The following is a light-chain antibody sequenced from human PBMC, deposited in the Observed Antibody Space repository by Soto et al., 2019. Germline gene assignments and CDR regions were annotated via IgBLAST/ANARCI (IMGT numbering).Light chain of an antibody. Sequence: QSALPQPASVSGSPGQSIPISCTGTSSDVGGYNYVSWYQQHPGKAPKLMIYDVSNRPSGVSNRCSGSKSGNTASLTISGLQAEDESAYYCSSYTSSSTYVFGSGTELTVL. CDR1: SSDVGGYNY. V-gene: IGLV2-14*01. J-gene: IGLJ1*01. CDR2: DVS. CDR3: SSYTSSSTYV.